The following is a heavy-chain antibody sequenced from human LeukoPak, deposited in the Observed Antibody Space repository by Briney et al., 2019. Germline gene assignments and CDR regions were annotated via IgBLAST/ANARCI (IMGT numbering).Heavy chain of an antibody. CDR2: ISAYNGNT. CDR3: AREGDYVWGNYRLPLDY. V-gene: IGHV1-18*01. J-gene: IGHJ4*02. CDR1: GYTFTSYG. D-gene: IGHD3-16*02. Sequence: ASVKVSCKASGYTFTSYGISWVRQAPGQGLEWMGWISAYNGNTNYAQKLQGRVTMTTDTSTRTAYMELRSLRSDDAAVYYCAREGDYVWGNYRLPLDYWGQGTLVTVSS.